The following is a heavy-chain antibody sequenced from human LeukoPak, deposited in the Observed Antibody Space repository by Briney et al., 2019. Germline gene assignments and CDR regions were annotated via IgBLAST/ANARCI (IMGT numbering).Heavy chain of an antibody. Sequence: GESLKISCKGSGYSFTTYWIGWVRQMPGKGLEWMGIIYPGDSDTRYGPSFQGQVTISADKSISTAYLQWSSLKASDTAMYYCARLVGATTHTYYFDYWGQGTLVTVSS. J-gene: IGHJ4*02. CDR2: IYPGDSDT. V-gene: IGHV5-51*01. D-gene: IGHD1-26*01. CDR1: GYSFTTYW. CDR3: ARLVGATTHTYYFDY.